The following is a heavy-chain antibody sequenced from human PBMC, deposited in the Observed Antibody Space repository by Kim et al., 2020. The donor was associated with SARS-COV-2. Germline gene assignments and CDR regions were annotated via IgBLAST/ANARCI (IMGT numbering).Heavy chain of an antibody. D-gene: IGHD6-6*01. Sequence: SVKVSCKASGYTFTYRYLHWVRQAPGQALEWMGWITPFNGNTNYAQKFQDRVTITRDRSMSTAYMELSSLRSEDTAMYYCARSQQLVPRMGAFDIWGQGTMVTVSS. CDR2: ITPFNGNT. CDR1: GYTFTYRY. CDR3: ARSQQLVPRMGAFDI. V-gene: IGHV1-45*02. J-gene: IGHJ3*02.